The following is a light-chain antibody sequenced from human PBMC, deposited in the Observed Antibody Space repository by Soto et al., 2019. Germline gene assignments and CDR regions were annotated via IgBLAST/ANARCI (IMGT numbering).Light chain of an antibody. Sequence: QSVLTKPPSASGTPGQMVTISCSGSSSNIGSNTVNWYQQLPGTAPKLLIYSNNQRPSGVPDRFSGSKSGTSASLAISGLPSEDEADYYCAAWDDSPYVFGTGTKVTVL. CDR1: SSNIGSNT. V-gene: IGLV1-44*01. CDR2: SNN. CDR3: AAWDDSPYV. J-gene: IGLJ1*01.